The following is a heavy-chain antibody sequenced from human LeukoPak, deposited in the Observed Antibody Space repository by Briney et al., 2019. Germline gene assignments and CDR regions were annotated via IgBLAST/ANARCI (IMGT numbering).Heavy chain of an antibody. V-gene: IGHV3-23*01. Sequence: GGSLRLSCAASGFTFSSYAMSWVRQAPGKGPEWVSAISGSGGSTYYADSVKGRFTISRDNSKNTLYLQMNSLRAEDTAVYYCAISVVAATGLFDYWGQGTLVTVSS. CDR3: AISVVAATGLFDY. D-gene: IGHD2-15*01. CDR2: ISGSGGST. CDR1: GFTFSSYA. J-gene: IGHJ4*02.